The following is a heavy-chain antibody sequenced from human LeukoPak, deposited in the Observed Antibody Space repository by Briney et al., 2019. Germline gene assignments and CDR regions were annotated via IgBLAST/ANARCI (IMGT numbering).Heavy chain of an antibody. D-gene: IGHD1-26*01. Sequence: GGSLRLSCAASEFTFSNYAMSWVRQTPGKGLEWVSSITDSGGDTYYADSVRGRFTISRDHSKNTLSLQMNSLRADDTAVYYCVQIVGLSTGFAYWGQGALVTVSS. J-gene: IGHJ4*02. CDR1: EFTFSNYA. V-gene: IGHV3-23*01. CDR3: VQIVGLSTGFAY. CDR2: ITDSGGDT.